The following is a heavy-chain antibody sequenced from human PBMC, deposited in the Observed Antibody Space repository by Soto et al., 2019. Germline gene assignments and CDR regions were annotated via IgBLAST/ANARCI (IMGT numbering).Heavy chain of an antibody. J-gene: IGHJ4*02. V-gene: IGHV4-61*01. D-gene: IGHD1-1*01. Sequence: SETLSLTCTVAGGSISSGCYYWSWIRQPPGKGLEWIGYIYYSGSTNYNPSLKSRVTISVDTSKNQFSLKLSSVTAADTAVYYCARGTVADYVDYWGQGTLVTVSS. CDR2: IYYSGST. CDR3: ARGTVADYVDY. CDR1: GGSISSGCYY.